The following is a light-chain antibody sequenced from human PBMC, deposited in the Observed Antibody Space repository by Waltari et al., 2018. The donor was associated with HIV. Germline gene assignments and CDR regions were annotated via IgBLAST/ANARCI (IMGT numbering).Light chain of an antibody. V-gene: IGLV2-23*02. CDR3: CSYTGSNPFLL. CDR2: EVS. CDR1: SSNVGSYNL. Sequence: QSALPQPAYVSGSPGQSITISCPGTSSNVGSYNLVSWYQPHPGRAPKVMIYEVSKRPSGVSNRVSGSKSGNTASLTISGLQAEDEADYYCCSYTGSNPFLLFGGGTKLTVL. J-gene: IGLJ2*01.